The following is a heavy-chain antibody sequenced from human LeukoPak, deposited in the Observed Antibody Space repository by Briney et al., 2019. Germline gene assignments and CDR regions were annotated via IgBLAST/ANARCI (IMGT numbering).Heavy chain of an antibody. CDR2: INHSGST. D-gene: IGHD6-13*01. CDR1: GGSFSGYY. V-gene: IGHV4-34*01. CDR3: ARGGPYSFSPY. Sequence: PSETLSLTCAVYGGSFSGYYWSWIRQPPGKGLEWIGEINHSGSTNYNPSLKSRATISVETSKNQFSLKLSSVTAADTAVYYCARGGPYSFSPYWGQGILVTVSS. J-gene: IGHJ4*02.